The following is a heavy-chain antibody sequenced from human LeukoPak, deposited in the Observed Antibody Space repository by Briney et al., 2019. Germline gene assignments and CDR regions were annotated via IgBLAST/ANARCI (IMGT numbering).Heavy chain of an antibody. D-gene: IGHD3-9*01. CDR3: ARVQESQIDYYFDY. CDR1: SGSISSYY. J-gene: IGHJ4*02. V-gene: IGHV4-59*01. CDR2: IYYSGST. Sequence: SETPSLTCTVSSGSISSYYWSWIRQPPGKGLEWIGYIYYSGSTNYNPSLKSRVTISVDTSKNQFSLKLSSVTAADTAVYYCARVQESQIDYYFDYWGQGTLVTVSS.